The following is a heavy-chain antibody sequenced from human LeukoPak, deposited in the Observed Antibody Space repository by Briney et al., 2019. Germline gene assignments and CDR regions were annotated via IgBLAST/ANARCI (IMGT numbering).Heavy chain of an antibody. CDR1: GGSISSSSYY. J-gene: IGHJ6*03. D-gene: IGHD2-15*01. CDR3: ARQYCSGGSCYSSKSLYYMDV. Sequence: SETLSLTCTVSGGSISSSSYYWGWLRQPPGKGLEWIGSIYYSGSTYYNPSLKSRVTISVDTSKNQFSLKLSSVTAADTAVYYCARQYCSGGSCYSSKSLYYMDVWGKGTTVTVSS. CDR2: IYYSGST. V-gene: IGHV4-39*01.